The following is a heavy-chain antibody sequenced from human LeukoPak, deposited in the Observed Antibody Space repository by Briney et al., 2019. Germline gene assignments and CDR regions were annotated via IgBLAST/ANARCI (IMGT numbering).Heavy chain of an antibody. CDR2: ISSGGDT. CDR1: GFTFSSYA. J-gene: IGHJ4*02. CDR3: ANYKRGPTYYFES. Sequence: GGSLRLSCAASGFTFSSYAMSWVRQAPGKGLEWVSVISSGGDTYYADSVKGRFTISRDNSKNTLFLQMSSLRADDTAVYYCANYKRGPTYYFESWGQGTLVTVFS. V-gene: IGHV3-23*01. D-gene: IGHD1-1*01.